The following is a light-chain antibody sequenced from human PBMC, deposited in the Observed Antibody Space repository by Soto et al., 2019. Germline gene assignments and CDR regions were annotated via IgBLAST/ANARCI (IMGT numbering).Light chain of an antibody. CDR1: SSDVGGYNY. V-gene: IGLV2-8*01. Sequence: QSALTQPPSASGSPGQSVAISCTGTSSDVGGYNYVSWYQQHPGKAPKLMIYEVNKRPSGVPDRFSGSKSGNTASLTVSGLQAEDEADYYCASWDDRLNGVVFGGGTKVTVL. CDR2: EVN. CDR3: ASWDDRLNGVV. J-gene: IGLJ2*01.